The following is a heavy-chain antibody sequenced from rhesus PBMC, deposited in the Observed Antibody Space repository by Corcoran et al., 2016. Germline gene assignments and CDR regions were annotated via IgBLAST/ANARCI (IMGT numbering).Heavy chain of an antibody. Sequence: QLQLQESGPGLVKPSETLSVTCAVSGGSVSSSYWSWIRQAPGKGLEWIGYIYGHGSSTNYNPSLNSRVHLSVDTSKNQLSLKLSSVTTADTALYYCARDRSPNPLIRFDYWGLVVMVTVTS. CDR2: IYGHGSST. CDR1: GGSVSSSY. J-gene: IGHJ4*01. CDR3: ARDRSPNPLIRFDY. V-gene: IGHV4-169*02. D-gene: IGHD3S6*01.